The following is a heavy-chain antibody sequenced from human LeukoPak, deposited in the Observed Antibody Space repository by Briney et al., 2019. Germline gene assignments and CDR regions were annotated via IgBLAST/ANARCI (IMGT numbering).Heavy chain of an antibody. CDR3: ARSRAPTADPDAFDV. J-gene: IGHJ3*01. D-gene: IGHD1-14*01. Sequence: GGSLRLSCAGSGFIFSNYGIHWVRQAPGKGLEWVVFIRDAKNDEYYVESVKGRFTISRDNSKNSLYLQMNSLRREDTGLYYCARSRAPTADPDAFDVWGQGTMVTVSS. V-gene: IGHV3-30*02. CDR1: GFIFSNYG. CDR2: IRDAKNDE.